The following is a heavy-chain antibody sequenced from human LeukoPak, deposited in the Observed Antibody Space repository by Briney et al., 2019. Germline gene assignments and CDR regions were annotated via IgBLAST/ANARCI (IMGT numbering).Heavy chain of an antibody. J-gene: IGHJ2*01. CDR2: IIPIFGTA. CDR3: ARGTNPENYWYFDL. V-gene: IGHV1-69*06. CDR1: GGTFSSYA. D-gene: IGHD1-14*01. Sequence: SVKVSCKASGGTFSSYAISWVRQAPGQGLEWMGGIIPIFGTANYAQKFQGRVTITADKSTSTAYMELSSLRSEDTAVYYCARGTNPENYWYFDLWGRGTLVTVSS.